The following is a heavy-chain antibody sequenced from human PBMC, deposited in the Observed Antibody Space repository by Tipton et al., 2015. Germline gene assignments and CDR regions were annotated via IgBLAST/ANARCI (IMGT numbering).Heavy chain of an antibody. CDR1: SDSISKYY. D-gene: IGHD3-9*01. Sequence: TLSLTCSVSSDSISKYYWSWIRQPPGKELEWIGYIQYSGSTNYNPSLKSRVTISGDTSKNQFSLKLTSVTAADTAVYYCACQDYDSLTRDYQTVDYWGQGTLVTVSS. CDR3: ACQDYDSLTRDYQTVDY. CDR2: IQYSGST. V-gene: IGHV4-59*08. J-gene: IGHJ4*02.